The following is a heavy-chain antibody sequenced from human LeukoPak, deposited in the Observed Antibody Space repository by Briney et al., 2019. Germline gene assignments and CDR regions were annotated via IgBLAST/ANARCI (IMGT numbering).Heavy chain of an antibody. J-gene: IGHJ4*02. Sequence: GGSLRLSCAVSGFTFSSYAMHWVRQAPGKGLEYVSSISPNGVSTYYAHSVQGRFTISRDNSKNTLYLQVGSLRTEDMAVYYCARARLITTGKDYWGEGTLVTLSS. D-gene: IGHD3-22*01. V-gene: IGHV3-64*01. CDR3: ARARLITTGKDY. CDR2: ISPNGVST. CDR1: GFTFSSYA.